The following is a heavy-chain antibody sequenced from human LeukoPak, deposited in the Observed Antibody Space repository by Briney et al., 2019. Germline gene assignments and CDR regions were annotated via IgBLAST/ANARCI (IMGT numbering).Heavy chain of an antibody. J-gene: IGHJ6*03. CDR1: GFTFSSYS. CDR3: ARDSDSSGWLDYYMDV. D-gene: IGHD6-19*01. Sequence: GGSLRLSCAASGFTFSSYSMNWVRQAPGKGLEWVSSISSSGDYTYYADSLKGRFTISRDNAKNSLSLQMNRLRAEDTAVCYCARDSDSSGWLDYYMDVWGKGTTVTISS. V-gene: IGHV3-21*01. CDR2: ISSSGDYT.